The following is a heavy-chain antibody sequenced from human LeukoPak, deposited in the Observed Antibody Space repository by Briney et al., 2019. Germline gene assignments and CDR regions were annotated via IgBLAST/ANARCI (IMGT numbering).Heavy chain of an antibody. CDR2: ISDSGGST. CDR1: GFTFSAYA. J-gene: IGHJ4*02. D-gene: IGHD1-26*01. CDR3: AKKWGVGTTTLDYFDY. Sequence: GGSLRPSCAASGFTFSAYAMNWVRQAPGKGLEWVSTISDSGGSTYYADSVKGRFTISRDNSKNTLYLQMNSLTDEDTAVYYCAKKWGVGTTTLDYFDYWGQGTLVTVSS. V-gene: IGHV3-23*01.